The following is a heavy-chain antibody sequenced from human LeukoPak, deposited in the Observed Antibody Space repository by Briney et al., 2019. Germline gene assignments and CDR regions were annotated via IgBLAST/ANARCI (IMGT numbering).Heavy chain of an antibody. CDR2: IRYDGSNK. CDR1: GFTFSSYG. J-gene: IGHJ6*03. CDR3: VRRDQGYYDSSGYYYYYYYMDV. V-gene: IGHV3-30*02. Sequence: PGGSLRLSCAASGFTFSSYGMHWVRQAPGRGLEWVAFIRYDGSNKYYADSVKGRFTISRDNSKNTLYLQMNSLRAEDTAVYYCVRRDQGYYDSSGYYYYYYYMDVWGKGTTVTVSS. D-gene: IGHD3-22*01.